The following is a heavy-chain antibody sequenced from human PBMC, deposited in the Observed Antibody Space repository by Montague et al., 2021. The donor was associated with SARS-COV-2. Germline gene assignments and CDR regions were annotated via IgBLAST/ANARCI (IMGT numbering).Heavy chain of an antibody. V-gene: IGHV4-34*01. CDR3: TRVSAVFTLKILGYYYYGMDV. J-gene: IGHJ6*02. CDR1: GGSFSGHY. Sequence: SETLSLTCAVYGGSFSGHYWSWIRQPPGKGLEWIGEINHSGSTNHNPSLKSRVTISVDTSKNQFSRKLSSVTAADTAVYYFTRVSAVFTLKILGYYYYGMDVWGQGTTVTVSS. CDR2: INHSGST. D-gene: IGHD2-8*02.